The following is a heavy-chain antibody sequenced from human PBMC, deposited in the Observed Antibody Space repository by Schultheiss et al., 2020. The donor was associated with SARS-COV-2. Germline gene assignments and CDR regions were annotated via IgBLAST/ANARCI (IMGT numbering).Heavy chain of an antibody. J-gene: IGHJ3*02. D-gene: IGHD3-10*01. V-gene: IGHV3-33*01. CDR1: GFTFSSYG. CDR2: IWYDGSNK. CDR3: ARPMVRGLYGGMDAFDI. Sequence: GASLKISCAASGFTFSSYGMHWVRQAPGKGLEWVAVIWYDGSNKYYADSVKGRFTISRDNSKNTLYLQMNSLRAEDTAVYYCARPMVRGLYGGMDAFDIWGQGTMVTVSS.